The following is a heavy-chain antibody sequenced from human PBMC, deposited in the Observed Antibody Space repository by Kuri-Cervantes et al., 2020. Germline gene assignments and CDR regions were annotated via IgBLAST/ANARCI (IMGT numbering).Heavy chain of an antibody. CDR1: GYTFTGYY. V-gene: IGHV1-2*02. CDR3: ARSRQAGTRSPPDY. J-gene: IGHJ4*02. D-gene: IGHD6-19*01. Sequence: ASVKVSCKASGYTFTGYYMHWVRQAPGQGLEWMGWINPNSGGTNYAQKFQGRVTMTRDTSTSTAYMELRSLRSDDTAVYYCARSRQAGTRSPPDYWGQGTLVTVSS. CDR2: INPNSGGT.